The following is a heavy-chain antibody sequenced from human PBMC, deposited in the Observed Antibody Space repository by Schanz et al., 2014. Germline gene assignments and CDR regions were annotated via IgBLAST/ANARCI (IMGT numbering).Heavy chain of an antibody. CDR3: ARGHSATYRYNSPGAFDI. CDR1: GYIFGSHG. J-gene: IGHJ3*02. V-gene: IGHV1-18*01. D-gene: IGHD3-16*02. CDR2: INAHTGNT. Sequence: QLMQSGSEVRKPGASVKVSCKASGYIFGSHGMTWVRQAPGQGPELMGWINAHTGNTQYAQKCQGRVNMTRDTVTTAVHMELTRLRTDDTAIYYCARGHSATYRYNSPGAFDIWGQGTRVTVSS.